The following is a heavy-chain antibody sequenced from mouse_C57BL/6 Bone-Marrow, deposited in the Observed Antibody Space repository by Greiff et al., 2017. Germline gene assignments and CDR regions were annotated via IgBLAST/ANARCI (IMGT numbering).Heavy chain of an antibody. D-gene: IGHD1-1*01. V-gene: IGHV1-55*01. CDR3: ARKRYPYWYFDV. CDR1: GYTFTSYW. CDR2: IYPGSGST. Sequence: LQQPGAELVKPGASVKMSCKASGYTFTSYWITWVKQRPGQGLEWIGDIYPGSGSTNYNEKFKSKATLTVDTSSSTAYMQLSSLTSEDSAVXYCARKRYPYWYFDVWGTGTTVTVSS. J-gene: IGHJ1*03.